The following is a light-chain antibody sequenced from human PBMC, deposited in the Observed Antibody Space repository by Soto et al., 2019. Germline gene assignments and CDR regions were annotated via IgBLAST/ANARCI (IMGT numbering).Light chain of an antibody. J-gene: IGLJ1*01. CDR3: NSYTSSTAYV. Sequence: QSALTQPASVSGSPGQSITISCTGASSDVGRYNYVSWYQLHPGKAPKLIIYEVSNRPSGVSNRFSGSKSSNTASLTISGLRAEDEADYYCNSYTSSTAYVFGTGTKLTVL. V-gene: IGLV2-14*01. CDR1: SSDVGRYNY. CDR2: EVS.